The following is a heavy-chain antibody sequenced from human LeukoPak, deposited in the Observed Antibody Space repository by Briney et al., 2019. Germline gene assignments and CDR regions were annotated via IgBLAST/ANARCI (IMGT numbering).Heavy chain of an antibody. CDR2: ISGSGGST. V-gene: IGHV3-23*01. Sequence: PGGSLRLSCAASGFTFSTYGMHWVRQAPGKGLEWVSAISGSGGSTYYADSVKGRFTISRDNSKNTLYLQMNSLRAEDTAVYYCATDCSSTSCFDYWGQGTLVTVSS. CDR3: ATDCSSTSCFDY. J-gene: IGHJ4*02. D-gene: IGHD2-2*01. CDR1: GFTFSTYG.